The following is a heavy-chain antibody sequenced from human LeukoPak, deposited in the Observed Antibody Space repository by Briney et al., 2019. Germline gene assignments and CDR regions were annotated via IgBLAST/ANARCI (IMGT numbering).Heavy chain of an antibody. J-gene: IGHJ4*02. D-gene: IGHD1-26*01. V-gene: IGHV4-38-2*02. CDR3: ARVFEGVDSGPPL. Sequence: SETLSLTCSVSAYSISSGYYWGWIRQPPGKGLEWVGSISHSGSTYFDPSLQSRVSISIDTSKNEFSLRLSSVTAADTAIYYCARVFEGVDSGPPLWGQGTLVIVSS. CDR1: AYSISSGYY. CDR2: ISHSGST.